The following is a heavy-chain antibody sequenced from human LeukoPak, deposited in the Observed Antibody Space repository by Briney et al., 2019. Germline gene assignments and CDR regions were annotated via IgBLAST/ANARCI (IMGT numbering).Heavy chain of an antibody. Sequence: SETLSLTCAVYGGSFSGYYWSWIRQPPGKGLEWIGEINHSGSTNYNPSLKSRVTISVDTSKNQFSLKLSSVTAADTAVYYCARVDHYDFWSGYLDYWGQGTLVTVSS. J-gene: IGHJ4*02. CDR3: ARVDHYDFWSGYLDY. V-gene: IGHV4-34*01. D-gene: IGHD3-3*01. CDR2: INHSGST. CDR1: GGSFSGYY.